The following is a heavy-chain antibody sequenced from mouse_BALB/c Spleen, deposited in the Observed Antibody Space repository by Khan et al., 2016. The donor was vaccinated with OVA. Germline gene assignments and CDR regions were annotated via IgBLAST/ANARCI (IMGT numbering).Heavy chain of an antibody. V-gene: IGHV1-7*01. CDR1: GYTFTSYW. Sequence: QVQLKQSGAELAKPGASVKMSCKASGYTFTSYWMHWVQQRPGQGLEWIGYINPSSGYNEYNQNFKDKATLTADKSSSTAYMQLSSMKSEDSAVYYCARDRIDCWGQGTTLTVSS. CDR2: INPSSGYN. CDR3: ARDRIDC. J-gene: IGHJ2*01. D-gene: IGHD2-14*01.